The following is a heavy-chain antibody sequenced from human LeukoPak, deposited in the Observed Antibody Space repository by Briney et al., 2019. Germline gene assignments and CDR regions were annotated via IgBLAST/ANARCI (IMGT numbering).Heavy chain of an antibody. V-gene: IGHV1-18*01. CDR2: ISAYNGNT. J-gene: IGHJ4*02. CDR3: ARDISLTTVVADFDY. CDR1: GYTFTSYG. Sequence: ASVKVSCKASGYTFTSYGITWVRQAPGQGLEWMGWISAYNGNTNYVQKFQGRVTMTTDTSTSTAYMELRSLRSDDTAVYYCARDISLTTVVADFDYWGQGTLVTVSS. D-gene: IGHD4-23*01.